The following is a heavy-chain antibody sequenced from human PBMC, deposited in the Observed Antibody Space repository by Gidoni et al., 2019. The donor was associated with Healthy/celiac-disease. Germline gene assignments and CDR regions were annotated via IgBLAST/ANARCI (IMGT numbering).Heavy chain of an antibody. D-gene: IGHD3-3*01. V-gene: IGHV3-73*02. CDR3: TSTSPYYDFWSGWPRFDY. J-gene: IGHJ4*02. CDR1: GFPFSGSA. CDR2: IRSKANSYAT. Sequence: EVQLVESGGGLVQPGGSLKLSCAASGFPFSGSAMHWVRQASGKGLEWVGRIRSKANSYATAYAASVKGRFTISRDDSKNTAYLQMNSLKTEDTAVYYCTSTSPYYDFWSGWPRFDYWGQGTLVTVSS.